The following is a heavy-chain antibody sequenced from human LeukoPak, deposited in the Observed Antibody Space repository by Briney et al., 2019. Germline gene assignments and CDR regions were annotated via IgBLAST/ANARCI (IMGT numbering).Heavy chain of an antibody. V-gene: IGHV3-23*01. CDR3: AKVSELLWFGELFPPDY. J-gene: IGHJ4*02. D-gene: IGHD3-10*01. Sequence: GGSLRLSCAASGFTFSSYAMSWVRQAPGKGLEWVSAISVSGGSTYYADSVKGRFTISRDNSKNTLYLQMNSLRAEDTAVYYCAKVSELLWFGELFPPDYWGQGTLVTVSS. CDR1: GFTFSSYA. CDR2: ISVSGGST.